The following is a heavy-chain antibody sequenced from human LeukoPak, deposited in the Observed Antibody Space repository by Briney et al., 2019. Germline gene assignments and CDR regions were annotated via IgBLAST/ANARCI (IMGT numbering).Heavy chain of an antibody. CDR1: GFTFSTYW. J-gene: IGHJ4*02. CDR2: INRDGSDT. CDR3: ARERYDHHFDY. D-gene: IGHD3-3*01. V-gene: IGHV3-7*01. Sequence: GGSLRLSCAASGFTFSTYWMTWVRQAPGEGLEWVANINRDGSDTYYVDSVKGRFTISRDNAKNSLYLQMNSLRAEDTAVFYCARERYDHHFDYWGQGTLVTVSS.